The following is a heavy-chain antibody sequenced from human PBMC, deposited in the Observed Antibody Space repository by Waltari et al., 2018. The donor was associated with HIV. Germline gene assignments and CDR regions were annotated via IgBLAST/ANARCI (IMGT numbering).Heavy chain of an antibody. V-gene: IGHV1-2*02. D-gene: IGHD1-1*01. CDR3: ARGVRTTGTTRVDY. J-gene: IGHJ4*02. Sequence: QAQLVQSGAEVKKPGASVKVSCKASGYTFSDYYIHWVRQAPGQGFEWVGWINSNSGGKNYAQKFQGRVTMTRETSISTAYMELSRLTSDDTAVYYCARGVRTTGTTRVDYWGQGTLVTVSS. CDR2: INSNSGGK. CDR1: GYTFSDYY.